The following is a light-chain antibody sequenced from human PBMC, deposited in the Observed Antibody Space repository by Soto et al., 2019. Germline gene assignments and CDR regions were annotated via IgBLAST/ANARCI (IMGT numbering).Light chain of an antibody. J-gene: IGLJ3*02. CDR3: QTWATGIRV. V-gene: IGLV4-69*01. Sequence: QSVLTQSPSASASLGASVKLNCTLSGGHSSYAIAWHQQQPEKGPRYLMNLNNDGSHTKGDGIPDRFSGSSSGAERYLTISSLQSEDEADYYCQTWATGIRVFGGGTKLTVL. CDR2: LNNDGSH. CDR1: GGHSSYA.